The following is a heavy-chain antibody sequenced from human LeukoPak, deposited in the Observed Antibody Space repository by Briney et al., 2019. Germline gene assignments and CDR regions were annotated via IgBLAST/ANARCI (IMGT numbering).Heavy chain of an antibody. J-gene: IGHJ3*02. CDR2: INHSGST. V-gene: IGHV4-34*01. D-gene: IGHD4-17*01. CDR3: ARVSSTVTTHDAFDI. CDR1: GGSFRGYY. Sequence: SETLSLTCAVYGGSFRGYYWSWIRQPPGKGLEWIGEINHSGSTNYNPSLKSRVTISVDTSKNQFSLKLSSVTAADTAVYYCARVSSTVTTHDAFDIWGQGTMVTVSS.